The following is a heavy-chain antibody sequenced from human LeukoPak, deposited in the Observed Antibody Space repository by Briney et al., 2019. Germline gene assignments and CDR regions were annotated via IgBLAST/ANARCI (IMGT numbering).Heavy chain of an antibody. CDR2: IIPIFGTA. Sequence: SVKVSCKASGGTFSSYAISWVRQAPGQGLEWMGGIIPIFGTANYAQKFQGRVTITTDESTSTAYMELSSLRSEDTAVYYCARAGIDYYDSSGCFDYWGQGTLVTVSS. V-gene: IGHV1-69*05. D-gene: IGHD3-22*01. CDR1: GGTFSSYA. CDR3: ARAGIDYYDSSGCFDY. J-gene: IGHJ4*02.